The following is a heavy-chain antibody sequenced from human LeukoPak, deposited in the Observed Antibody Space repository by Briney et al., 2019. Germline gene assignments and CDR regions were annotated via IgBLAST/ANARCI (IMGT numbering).Heavy chain of an antibody. CDR1: GFTFSSYG. CDR2: ISGSGGST. CDR3: ARGIDY. V-gene: IGHV3-23*01. J-gene: IGHJ4*02. Sequence: PGGSLRLSCEASGFTFSSYGMSWVRQAPGKGLEWVSTISGSGGSTYYADSVRGRFTISRDTSKNMVFLQMNSLRVEDTAVYYCARGIDYWGRGTLVTVSS.